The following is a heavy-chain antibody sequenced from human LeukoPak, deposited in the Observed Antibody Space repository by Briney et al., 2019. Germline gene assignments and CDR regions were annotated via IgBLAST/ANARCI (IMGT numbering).Heavy chain of an antibody. CDR3: ARSTSRYTRGVIRISKALDY. J-gene: IGHJ4*02. CDR2: FEPEYGEP. CDR1: GNSLSETS. Sequence: ASVKVSCKVSGNSLSETSIHWVRQAPGQWLEWMGGFEPEYGEPIFAQRFQGRFSMSEDTSTDTAYMELSSLRSEDTAVYYCARSTSRYTRGVIRISKALDYWGQGTLVTVSS. V-gene: IGHV1-24*01. D-gene: IGHD2-2*02.